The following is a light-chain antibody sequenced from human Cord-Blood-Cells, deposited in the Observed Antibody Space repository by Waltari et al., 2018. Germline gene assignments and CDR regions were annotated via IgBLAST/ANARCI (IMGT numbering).Light chain of an antibody. V-gene: IGKV1D-12*01. Sequence: QMTQSPSSVSASVEDRVTITCRASQGISLLVAWYQQKPGKAPKLLIYAASSLQSGVPSRVSGSGSGTDCTLTCSSLQPEDFAYYSCQLANRFPLFPFGPVIKVDI. CDR1: QGISLL. CDR3: QLANRFPLFP. J-gene: IGKJ3*01. CDR2: AAS.